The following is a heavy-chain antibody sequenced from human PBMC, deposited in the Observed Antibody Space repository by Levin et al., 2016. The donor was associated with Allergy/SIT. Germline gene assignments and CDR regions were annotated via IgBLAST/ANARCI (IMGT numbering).Heavy chain of an antibody. CDR3: ASLSDYVSY. D-gene: IGHD4-17*01. J-gene: IGHJ4*02. V-gene: IGHV4-39*01. CDR2: IYYSGST. Sequence: WIRQPPGKGLEWIGSIYYSGSTYYNPSLKSRVTISVDTSKNQFSLKLSSVTAADTAVYYCASLSDYVSYWGQGTLVTVSS.